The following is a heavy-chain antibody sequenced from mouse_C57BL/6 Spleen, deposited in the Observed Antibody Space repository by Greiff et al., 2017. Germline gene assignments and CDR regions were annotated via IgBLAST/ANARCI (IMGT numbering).Heavy chain of an antibody. J-gene: IGHJ2*01. CDR3: ARTTEGDY. CDR1: GYTFTSYW. Sequence: QVQLQQPGAELVKPGASVKLSCKASGYTFTSYWMQWVKQRPGQGLEWIGEIDPSDSYTNYHQKVKGKATLTVDTSSSTAYMQLSSLTSEETAVYYCARTTEGDYWGQGTTLTVSS. D-gene: IGHD1-1*01. CDR2: IDPSDSYT. V-gene: IGHV1-50*01.